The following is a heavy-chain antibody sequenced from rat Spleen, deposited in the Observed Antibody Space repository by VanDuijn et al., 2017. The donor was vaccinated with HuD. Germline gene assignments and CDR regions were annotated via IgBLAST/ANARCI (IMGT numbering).Heavy chain of an antibody. CDR2: MRYDGDT. Sequence: QVQLKESGPGLVQPSQTLSLTCTVSGFSLTGNNVHWVRQPPGKGLEWMGRMRYDGDTYYNSTLKSRLSISRDTSKNQVFLKMNSLQTDDTAIYYCTRDYGGYSGWFAYWGQGTLVTVSS. CDR3: TRDYGGYSGWFAY. V-gene: IGHV2S30*01. J-gene: IGHJ3*01. CDR1: GFSLTGNN. D-gene: IGHD1-11*01.